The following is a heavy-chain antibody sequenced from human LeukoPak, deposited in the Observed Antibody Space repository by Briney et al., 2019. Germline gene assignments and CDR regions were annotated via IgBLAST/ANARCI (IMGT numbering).Heavy chain of an antibody. CDR3: ARDGRGYYDSSGSFDY. V-gene: IGHV4-61*01. Sequence: SETLSLTCTVSGGSVSSGSYYWSWIQQPPGKGPEWIGYIYYSGSTNYNPSLKSRVTISVDTSKNQVSLKLSSVTAADTAVYYCARDGRGYYDSSGSFDYWGQGTLVTVSS. CDR1: GGSVSSGSYY. D-gene: IGHD3-22*01. J-gene: IGHJ4*02. CDR2: IYYSGST.